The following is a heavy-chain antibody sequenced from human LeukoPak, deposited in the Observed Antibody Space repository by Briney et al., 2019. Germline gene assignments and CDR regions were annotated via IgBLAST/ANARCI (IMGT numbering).Heavy chain of an antibody. V-gene: IGHV3-30-3*01. Sequence: PGGSLRLPCAASGFTFSSYAMHWVRQAPGKGLEWVAVISYDGSNKYYADSVKGRFTISRDNSKNTLYLQMNSLRAEDTAVYYCARGVNDFWSVPGRYWGQGTLVTVSS. J-gene: IGHJ4*02. CDR3: ARGVNDFWSVPGRY. CDR1: GFTFSSYA. D-gene: IGHD3-3*01. CDR2: ISYDGSNK.